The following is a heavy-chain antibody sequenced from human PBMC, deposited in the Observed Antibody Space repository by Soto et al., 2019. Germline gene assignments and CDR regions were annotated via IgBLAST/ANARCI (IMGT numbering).Heavy chain of an antibody. D-gene: IGHD3-9*01. J-gene: IGHJ4*02. Sequence: RLSCTASGFTFSSYGMGWVRQAPGKGLQWVSTIRGDGGQTHYTDSVKGRFSISRDNSKNTVYLQMDSLRAEDTAMYFCARDVGLDSDDFFAYWGQGTQVTVSP. CDR1: GFTFSSYG. CDR2: IRGDGGQT. CDR3: ARDVGLDSDDFFAY. V-gene: IGHV3-23*01.